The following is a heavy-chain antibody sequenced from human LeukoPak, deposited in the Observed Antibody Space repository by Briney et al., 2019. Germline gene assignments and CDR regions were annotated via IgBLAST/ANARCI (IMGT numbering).Heavy chain of an antibody. CDR1: GGSISSYY. V-gene: IGHV4-59*01. Sequence: PSETLSLTCTVSGGSISSYYWSWIRQPPGKGLEWIGYIYYSGSTNYNPSLKSRVTISVDTSKNQFSLKLSSVTAADTAVYYRARGYYGSGSYFDYWGQGTLVTVSS. CDR2: IYYSGST. J-gene: IGHJ4*02. CDR3: ARGYYGSGSYFDY. D-gene: IGHD3-10*01.